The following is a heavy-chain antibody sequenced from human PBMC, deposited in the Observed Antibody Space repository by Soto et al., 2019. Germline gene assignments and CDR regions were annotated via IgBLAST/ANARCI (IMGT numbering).Heavy chain of an antibody. Sequence: PGGSLRLSWAAAPFTFSCYSMNSVLQAPGKGLEWVSSISSRSSYILYADSVKGGFSISRDNAKNSLYLQLNSLRAEDTAVYYCARDSSSWYDYWGQGNMGAV. V-gene: IGHV3-21*01. D-gene: IGHD6-13*01. CDR3: ARDSSSWYDY. CDR2: ISSRSSYI. J-gene: IGHJ4*02. CDR1: PFTFSCYS.